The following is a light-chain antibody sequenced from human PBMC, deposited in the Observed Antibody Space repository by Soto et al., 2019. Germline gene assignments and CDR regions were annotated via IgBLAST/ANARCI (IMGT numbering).Light chain of an antibody. CDR3: LQDYNYPRT. CDR1: QSISSW. J-gene: IGKJ1*01. V-gene: IGKV1-5*01. CDR2: DAS. Sequence: DIQMPQSPSTLSASVGASVIITGRASQSISSWLAWYQHKPGKAPKLLIYDASDLGSGVPSRFSGSGSGTDFTLTISSLQPEDFATYYCLQDYNYPRTFGQGTKVDIK.